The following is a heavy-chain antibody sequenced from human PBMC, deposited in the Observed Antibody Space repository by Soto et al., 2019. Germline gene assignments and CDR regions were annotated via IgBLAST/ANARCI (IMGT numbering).Heavy chain of an antibody. CDR3: ANQESDWNDPFDY. J-gene: IGHJ4*02. Sequence: QVQLVESGGGVVQPGRSLRLSCAASGFSFSSYGMHWVRQAPGKGLEWVAMISYDGTDEYYADSVKGRFTISRDNSKNAVYLQMNSLRAEYTAVYYCANQESDWNDPFDYWGQGTLVTVSS. CDR2: ISYDGTDE. CDR1: GFSFSSYG. V-gene: IGHV3-30*18. D-gene: IGHD1-1*01.